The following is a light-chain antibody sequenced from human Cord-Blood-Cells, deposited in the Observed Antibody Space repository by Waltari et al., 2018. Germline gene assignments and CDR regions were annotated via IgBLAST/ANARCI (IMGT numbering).Light chain of an antibody. V-gene: IGKV1-39*01. CDR3: QQSYSTPLT. J-gene: IGKJ4*01. Sequence: DIQTTQSPSSLSASVGDRVTITCRASQSISSYLNWYQQKPGKAPKLLIYAASSLQSGVPSRFSGSGSGTDFTLTISSLQPEDFATYYCQQSYSTPLTFGGGTKVESK. CDR1: QSISSY. CDR2: AAS.